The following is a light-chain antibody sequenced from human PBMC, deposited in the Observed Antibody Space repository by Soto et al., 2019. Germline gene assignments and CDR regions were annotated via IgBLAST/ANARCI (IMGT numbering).Light chain of an antibody. CDR2: SIS. V-gene: IGLV7-43*01. J-gene: IGLJ3*02. Sequence: QAVVTQEPSLTVSPGGTVTLTCASNTGAVTIDNQPNRFQQKPGQAPRALIYSISNRHSWTPARFSGSLLGGRAALILSGVQPEDEADYYCLLFHGGVRVFGGGTKVTVL. CDR1: TGAVTIDNQ. CDR3: LLFHGGVRV.